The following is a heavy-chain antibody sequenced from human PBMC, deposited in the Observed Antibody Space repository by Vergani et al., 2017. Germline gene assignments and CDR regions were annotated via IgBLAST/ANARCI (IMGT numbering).Heavy chain of an antibody. Sequence: EVQLVESGGGLVKPGGSLRLSCAASGFTFSNAWMSWVRQAPGKGLEWVGRIKSKTDGGTTDYAAPVKGRFTNSRDDSKNTLDLQMNSLKTEDTAVYYCNTGLVTYYDFWSGFRRSDAFDIWGQGTMVTVSS. CDR2: IKSKTDGGTT. CDR1: GFTFSNAW. J-gene: IGHJ3*02. D-gene: IGHD3-3*01. CDR3: NTGLVTYYDFWSGFRRSDAFDI. V-gene: IGHV3-15*01.